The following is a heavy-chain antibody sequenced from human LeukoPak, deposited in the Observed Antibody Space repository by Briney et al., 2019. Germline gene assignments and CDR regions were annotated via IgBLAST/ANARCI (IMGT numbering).Heavy chain of an antibody. Sequence: SETLSLTCTVSGGSISSYYWSWIRQPPGKGLEWIGYIYYSGSTNYNPSLKSRVTISVDTSKNQFSLKLSSVTAADTAVYYCARGGSSGWYNWFDPWGQGTLVTVSS. D-gene: IGHD6-19*01. CDR1: GGSISSYY. CDR2: IYYSGST. CDR3: ARGGSSGWYNWFDP. V-gene: IGHV4-59*01. J-gene: IGHJ5*02.